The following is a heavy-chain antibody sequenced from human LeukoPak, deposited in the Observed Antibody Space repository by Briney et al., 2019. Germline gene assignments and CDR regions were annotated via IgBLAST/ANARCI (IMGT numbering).Heavy chain of an antibody. J-gene: IGHJ3*02. CDR2: IYYSGST. D-gene: IGHD2-15*01. CDR3: ARWPPGGGCRYCRAFDI. V-gene: IGHV4-59*01. Sequence: SETLSLTCTVSGGSISSYYWSWIRQPPGKGLEWIGYIYYSGSTNYNPSLKSRVTISVDTSKNQFSLKLSSVTAADTAVYYCARWPPGGGCRYCRAFDIWGQGTMVTVSS. CDR1: GGSISSYY.